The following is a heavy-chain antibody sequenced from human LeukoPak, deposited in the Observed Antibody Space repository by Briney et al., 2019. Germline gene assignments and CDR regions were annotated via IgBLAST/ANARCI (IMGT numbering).Heavy chain of an antibody. V-gene: IGHV3-7*01. CDR2: IKHDGSDK. J-gene: IGHJ4*02. D-gene: IGHD3-16*01. Sequence: GGSLRLSCAASGFTFSSYWMTWGRQAPGKGLEWGANIKHDGSDKYYVDSVKGRFTISRDNAKNSLYLQMNSLRAEDTAVYYCARAGGSYFDFWGQGSLVTVSS. CDR3: ARAGGSYFDF. CDR1: GFTFSSYW.